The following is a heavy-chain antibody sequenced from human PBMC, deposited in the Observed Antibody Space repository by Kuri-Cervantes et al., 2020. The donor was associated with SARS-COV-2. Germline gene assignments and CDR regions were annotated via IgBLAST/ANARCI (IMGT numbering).Heavy chain of an antibody. CDR2: ISSSSSYI. CDR1: GFTFSDYY. D-gene: IGHD3-3*01. J-gene: IGHJ4*02. Sequence: GESLKISCAASGFTFSDYYMSWIRQAPGKGLEWVSSISSSSSYIYYADSVKGRFTISRDNAKNSLYLQMNSLRAEDTAVYYCARGPDFEEWLLSSVYYWGQGTLVTVSS. CDR3: ARGPDFEEWLLSSVYY. V-gene: IGHV3-11*06.